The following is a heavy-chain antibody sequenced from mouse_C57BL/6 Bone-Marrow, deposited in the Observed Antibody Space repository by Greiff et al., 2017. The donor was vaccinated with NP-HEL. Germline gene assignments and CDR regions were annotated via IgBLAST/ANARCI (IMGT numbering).Heavy chain of an antibody. J-gene: IGHJ4*01. V-gene: IGHV5-12*01. CDR3: ARHSDYDAMDY. CDR1: GFTFSDYY. CDR2: ISNGGGST. Sequence: EVKVEESGGGLVQPGGSLKLSCAASGFTFSDYYMYWVRQTPEKRLEWVAYISNGGGSTYYPDTVKGRFTISRDNAKNTLYLQMSRLKSEDTAMYYCARHSDYDAMDYWGQGTSVTVSS.